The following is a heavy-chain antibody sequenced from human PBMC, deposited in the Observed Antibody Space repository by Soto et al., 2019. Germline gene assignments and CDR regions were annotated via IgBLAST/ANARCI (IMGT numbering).Heavy chain of an antibody. Sequence: VHLVQSGAEMRKPGESLKISCQGSGYTFTTSWIGWVRQMPGKGLEWMGIIYPSESDSRYSPSFRGQITISADKSINTAYLQWNRLKASDTAMYYCARHPPGRYTYGRPFDYWGQGTLVTVSS. D-gene: IGHD5-18*01. CDR2: IYPSESDS. V-gene: IGHV5-51*01. J-gene: IGHJ4*02. CDR1: GYTFTTSW. CDR3: ARHPPGRYTYGRPFDY.